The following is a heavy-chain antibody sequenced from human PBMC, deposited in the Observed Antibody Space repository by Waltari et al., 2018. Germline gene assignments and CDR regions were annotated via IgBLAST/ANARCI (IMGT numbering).Heavy chain of an antibody. CDR1: GFTFSGSA. D-gene: IGHD6-13*01. Sequence: EVQLVESGGGLVQPGGSLKLSCAASGFTFSGSAMHWVRQASGKGLEWVGRIRSKANSYGTAYAASVKGRFTISRDDSKNTAYLQMNSLKTEDTAVYYCTTRPPGIAAAGSRRIFDYWGQGTLVTVSS. CDR3: TTRPPGIAAAGSRRIFDY. V-gene: IGHV3-73*01. CDR2: IRSKANSYGT. J-gene: IGHJ4*02.